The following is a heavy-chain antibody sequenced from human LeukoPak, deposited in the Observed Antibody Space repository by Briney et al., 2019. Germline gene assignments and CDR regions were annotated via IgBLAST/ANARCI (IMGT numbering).Heavy chain of an antibody. CDR2: IYYSGSI. J-gene: IGHJ4*02. Sequence: SETLSLTCAVYGGSFSGYYWSWIRQPPGKGLEWIGYIYYSGSINYNPSLKSRVTISVDTSKNQFSLKLSSVTAADTAVYYCARGSQSSYGYPFDYWGQGTLVTVSS. V-gene: IGHV4-59*01. CDR3: ARGSQSSYGYPFDY. D-gene: IGHD5-18*01. CDR1: GGSFSGYY.